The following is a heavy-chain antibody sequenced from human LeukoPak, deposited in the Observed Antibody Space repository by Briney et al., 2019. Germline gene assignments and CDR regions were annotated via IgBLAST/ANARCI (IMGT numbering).Heavy chain of an antibody. CDR1: GYTFTSYG. D-gene: IGHD3-10*01. CDR2: ISAYNGNT. V-gene: IGHV1-18*01. CDR3: ARVGYYGSGSYYPFYFDY. J-gene: IGHJ4*02. Sequence: GASVKVSCKASGYTFTSYGISWVRQAPGQGLEWMGWISAYNGNTNYAQKLQGRVTMTTDTSTSTAYMELRSLRSDDTAVYYCARVGYYGSGSYYPFYFDYWGQGTLVTVSS.